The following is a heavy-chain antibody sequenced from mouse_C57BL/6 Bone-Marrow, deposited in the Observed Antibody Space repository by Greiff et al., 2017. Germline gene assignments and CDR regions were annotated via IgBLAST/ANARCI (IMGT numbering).Heavy chain of an antibody. V-gene: IGHV1-64*01. D-gene: IGHD2-13*01. CDR3: ARGSMVTRAWFAY. CDR1: GYTFTSYW. Sequence: VQLQQPGAELVKPGASVKLSCKASGYTFTSYWMHWVKQRPGQGLEWIGMIHPNSGSTNYNEKFKSKATLNVDKSSSTAYMQLSSLTSEDSAVYYCARGSMVTRAWFAYWGQGTLVTVSA. CDR2: IHPNSGST. J-gene: IGHJ3*01.